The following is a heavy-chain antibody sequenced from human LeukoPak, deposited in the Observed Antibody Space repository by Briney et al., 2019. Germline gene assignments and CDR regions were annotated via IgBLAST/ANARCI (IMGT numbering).Heavy chain of an antibody. CDR3: ARESGAYYYGSGPAGL. CDR2: INPDSGST. CDR1: AYLFTNHF. V-gene: IGHV1-2*02. J-gene: IGHJ4*02. Sequence: GASVKVSCKTSAYLFTNHFIHWVRQAPAQGLEWMGGINPDSGSTKNAPRDKGRVSLTMDKSIRKDYMQLTGLISDDTASYYFARESGAYYYGSGPAGLWGQGTLVAVSS. D-gene: IGHD3-10*01.